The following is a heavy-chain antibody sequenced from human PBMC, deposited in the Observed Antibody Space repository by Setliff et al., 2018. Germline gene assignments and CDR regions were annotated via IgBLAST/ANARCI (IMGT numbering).Heavy chain of an antibody. CDR3: ARHRRSCSGASCHFDY. CDR1: GDSISGVSHY. V-gene: IGHV4-39*01. J-gene: IGHJ4*02. Sequence: SETLSLTCTVSGDSISGVSHYWGWIRQSPGRGLEWLGSIDYSGNTLYSPSLKSRVSMSVDTSTKQFSLMLSSMTAADATVYYCARHRRSCSGASCHFDYWGRGALVTVSS. D-gene: IGHD2-15*01. CDR2: IDYSGNT.